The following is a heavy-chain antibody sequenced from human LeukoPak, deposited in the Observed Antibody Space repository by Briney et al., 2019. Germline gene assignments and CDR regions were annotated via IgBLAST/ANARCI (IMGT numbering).Heavy chain of an antibody. CDR2: LSYDGRNK. CDR3: ARDFIVGASGFDY. J-gene: IGHJ4*02. V-gene: IGHV3-30*04. Sequence: GGSLRLSCAASGFTFSTYGLHWVRQTPGKGLEWLTVLSYDGRNKYYTDSVKGRFTISRDDSKNTLYLQMNSLKPEDTAVYYCARDFIVGASGFDYWGQGTLVTVST. D-gene: IGHD1-26*01. CDR1: GFTFSTYG.